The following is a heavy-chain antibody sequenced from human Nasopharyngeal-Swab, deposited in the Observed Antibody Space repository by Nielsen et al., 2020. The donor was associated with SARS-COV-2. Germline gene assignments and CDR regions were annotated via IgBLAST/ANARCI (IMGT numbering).Heavy chain of an antibody. CDR2: ISSSGSTI. D-gene: IGHD2-8*01. V-gene: IGHV3-48*03. CDR3: ARRVVVLMVYALDY. CDR1: GFTFSSYE. J-gene: IGHJ4*02. Sequence: GESLMISCAASGFTFSSYELNWVRQAPGKGLEWVSYISSSGSTIYYADSVKGRFTISRDNAKNSLYLQMNSLRAEDTAVYYCARRVVVLMVYALDYWGKGTLVTVSS.